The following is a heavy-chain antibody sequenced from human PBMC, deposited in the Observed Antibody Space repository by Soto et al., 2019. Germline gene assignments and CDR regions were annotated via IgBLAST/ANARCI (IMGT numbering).Heavy chain of an antibody. CDR1: GYTFTSYG. CDR2: ISAYNGNT. Sequence: ASVKVSCKASGYTFTSYGISWVRQAPGQGLEWMGWISAYNGNTNYAQKLQGRVTMTTETSTSTAYIELRSLRSDDTAVYYCARDRVGLGYCSGGSCYDLATYWGQGTLVTVSS. J-gene: IGHJ4*02. V-gene: IGHV1-18*01. D-gene: IGHD2-15*01. CDR3: ARDRVGLGYCSGGSCYDLATY.